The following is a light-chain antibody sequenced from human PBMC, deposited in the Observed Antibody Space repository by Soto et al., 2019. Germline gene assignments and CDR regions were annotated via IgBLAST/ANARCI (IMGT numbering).Light chain of an antibody. J-gene: IGLJ3*02. CDR3: PSYDSSLSGSV. V-gene: IGLV1-40*01. CDR1: SSNIGAGYD. CDR2: GDT. Sequence: QSVLTQPPSVSGAPGQTVTISCTGSSSNIGAGYDVSWYQQLPGTAPKLLIFGDTNRPSGVPDRFSGSHSGASASLAISGLQAEDEGDYYCPSYDSSLSGSVFGGGTKLTVL.